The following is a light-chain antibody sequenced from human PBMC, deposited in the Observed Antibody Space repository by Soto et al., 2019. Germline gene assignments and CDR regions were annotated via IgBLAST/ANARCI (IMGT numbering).Light chain of an antibody. V-gene: IGLV2-8*01. Sequence: QSALTQPPSASGSPGQSVTISCAGSTSDIGTYDHVSWYQQHPGKAPKLLIYEVTKRPPGVPARFSGSKSANTASLTISGLAADDEADYYSSSTAGTNTVIFGGGTKVTVL. CDR2: EVT. CDR1: TSDIGTYDH. J-gene: IGLJ2*01. CDR3: SSTAGTNTVI.